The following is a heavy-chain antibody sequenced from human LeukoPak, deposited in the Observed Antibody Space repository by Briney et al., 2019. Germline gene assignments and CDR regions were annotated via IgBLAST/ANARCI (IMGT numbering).Heavy chain of an antibody. V-gene: IGHV4-4*07. CDR3: AREPLHYGSGSSYFDY. J-gene: IGHJ4*02. CDR2: IYTSGST. D-gene: IGHD3-10*01. CDR1: GGSISSYY. Sequence: SETLSLTCTVSGGSISSYYWSWIRQPPGKGLEWIGRIYTSGSTNYNPSLKSRVTMSVDTSKNQFSLKLSSVTAADTAVYYCAREPLHYGSGSSYFDYWGQGTLVTVSS.